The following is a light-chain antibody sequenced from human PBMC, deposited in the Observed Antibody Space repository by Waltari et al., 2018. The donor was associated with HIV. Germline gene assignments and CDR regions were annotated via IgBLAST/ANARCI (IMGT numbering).Light chain of an antibody. V-gene: IGKV1-33*01. CDR1: QDISNY. J-gene: IGKJ4*01. Sequence: IQITQSPSSLSASVRDRITITCRASQDISNYLNWFQQRPGKAPNLLIFDASNLHRGVSSRFSGRGSGRDFSLTITNLQPDDSATYYCQQYDNFPLTFGGGTKVQIK. CDR3: QQYDNFPLT. CDR2: DAS.